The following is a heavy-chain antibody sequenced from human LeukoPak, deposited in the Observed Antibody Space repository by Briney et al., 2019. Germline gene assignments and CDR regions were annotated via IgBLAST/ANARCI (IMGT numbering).Heavy chain of an antibody. V-gene: IGHV3-30*04. CDR3: ARAPYSSSWDYYFDY. CDR2: ISYDGSNK. CDR1: GFTFSSYA. J-gene: IGHJ4*02. Sequence: GRSLRLSCAASGFTFSSYAMHWVRQAPGKGLEWVAVISYDGSNKYYADSVKGRFTISRDNSKNTLYLQMNSLRAEDTAVYYCARAPYSSSWDYYFDYWGQGTLVTVPS. D-gene: IGHD6-13*01.